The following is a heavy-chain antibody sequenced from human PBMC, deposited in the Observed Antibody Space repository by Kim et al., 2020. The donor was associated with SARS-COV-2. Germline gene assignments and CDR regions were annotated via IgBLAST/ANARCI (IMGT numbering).Heavy chain of an antibody. CDR3: ARHGSTGRFLENYGMDV. V-gene: IGHV5-10-1*01. J-gene: IGHJ6*02. Sequence: GESLKISCKGSGYSFTSYWISWVRQMPGKGLEWMGRIDPSDSYTNYSPSFQGHVTISADKSISTAYLQWSSLKASDTAMYYCARHGSTGRFLENYGMDVWGQGTTVTVSS. CDR2: IDPSDSYT. D-gene: IGHD3-3*01. CDR1: GYSFTSYW.